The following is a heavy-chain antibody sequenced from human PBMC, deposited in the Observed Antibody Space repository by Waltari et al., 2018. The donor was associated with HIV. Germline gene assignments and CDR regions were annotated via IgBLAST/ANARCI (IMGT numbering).Heavy chain of an antibody. Sequence: QVQLVESGGGVVQPGGTLRLSCVVSGFNFGVHGMHWVRQAPGKGLEGVSNIWPGGGTKFYGDSVKGRFTISRDNSKNTLYLEMSRLRPEDTAVYYCAKDRLTLTAAFDFWGQGALVTVSS. D-gene: IGHD1-20*01. CDR1: GFNFGVHG. CDR3: AKDRLTLTAAFDF. CDR2: IWPGGGTK. V-gene: IGHV3-30*02. J-gene: IGHJ4*02.